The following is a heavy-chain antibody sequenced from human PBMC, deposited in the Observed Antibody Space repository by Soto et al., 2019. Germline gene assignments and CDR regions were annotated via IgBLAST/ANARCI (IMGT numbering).Heavy chain of an antibody. CDR1: GFTFSSYA. J-gene: IGHJ4*02. CDR2: ISGSGGST. Sequence: GGSLRLSCAASGFTFSSYAMRWVRQAPGKGREWVAAISGSGGSTYYADSVTGRFTSSRDNSKNTLYLKMNSLSAEDTAVYYCAKDIPILAAVGMGEVPRGSRIDYWGQGTLVTVSS. CDR3: AKDIPILAAVGMGEVPRGSRIDY. V-gene: IGHV3-23*01. D-gene: IGHD1-26*01.